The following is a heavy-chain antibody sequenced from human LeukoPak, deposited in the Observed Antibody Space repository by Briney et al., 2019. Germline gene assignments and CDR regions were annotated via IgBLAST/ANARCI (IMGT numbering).Heavy chain of an antibody. CDR3: ARDIGLRKAAPPGWFDP. J-gene: IGHJ5*02. CDR1: GFTFSSYW. V-gene: IGHV3-7*01. D-gene: IGHD6-6*01. CDR2: IKQDGSEK. Sequence: GGSLRLSCAASGFTFSSYWMSWVRQAPGKGLEWVASIKQDGSEKYRVDSVKGRFTISRDNANNSLYLQMNSLRADDTAVYYCARDIGLRKAAPPGWFDPWGQGALVTVSS.